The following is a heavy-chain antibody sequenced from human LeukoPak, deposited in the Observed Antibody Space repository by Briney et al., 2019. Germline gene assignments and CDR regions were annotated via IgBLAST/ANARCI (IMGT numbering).Heavy chain of an antibody. D-gene: IGHD1-14*01. J-gene: IGHJ5*02. Sequence: GGSLRLSCTASGFTFGDYAMSWFRQAAGKGLEWVGFIRSKAYGGTTEYAACEKGRFNISRDDSKSIAYLQMNSLKTGDTAVYYCTRSVPPDPGGQGTLVTVSS. CDR2: IRSKAYGGTT. V-gene: IGHV3-49*03. CDR1: GFTFGDYA. CDR3: TRSVPPDP.